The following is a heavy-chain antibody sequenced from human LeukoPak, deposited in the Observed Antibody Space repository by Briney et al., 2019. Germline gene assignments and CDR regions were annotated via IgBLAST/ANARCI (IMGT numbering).Heavy chain of an antibody. CDR1: GGSISSSSYY. V-gene: IGHV4-39*01. J-gene: IGHJ6*03. CDR2: IYYNGST. CDR3: ARGPARYYDFWSGYSYYMDV. Sequence: PSETLSLTCTVSGGSISSSSYYWGWIRQPPGKGLEWIGRIYYNGSTYYNPSLKSRVTISVDTSKNQFSLKLSSVTAADTAVYYCARGPARYYDFWSGYSYYMDVWGKGTTVTVSS. D-gene: IGHD3-3*01.